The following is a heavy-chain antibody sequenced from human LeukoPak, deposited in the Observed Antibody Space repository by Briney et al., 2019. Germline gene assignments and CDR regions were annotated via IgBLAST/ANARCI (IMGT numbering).Heavy chain of an antibody. V-gene: IGHV3-30-3*01. J-gene: IGHJ5*02. Sequence: PGGSLRLSCAASGFTFSSYAMSWVRQAPGKGLEWVAVISYDGSNKYYADSVKGRFTISRDNSKNTLYLQMNSLRAEDTAVYYCARDLRLPSGWFDPWGQGTLVTVSS. D-gene: IGHD3-16*01. CDR3: ARDLRLPSGWFDP. CDR2: ISYDGSNK. CDR1: GFTFSSYA.